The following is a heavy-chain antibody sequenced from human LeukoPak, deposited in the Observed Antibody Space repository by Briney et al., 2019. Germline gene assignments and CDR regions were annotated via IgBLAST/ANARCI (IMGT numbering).Heavy chain of an antibody. V-gene: IGHV4-31*03. D-gene: IGHD3-10*01. CDR3: ARDGGYGSGSYRFDY. CDR1: GGSISSGGYY. Sequence: SQTLSLTCSVSGGSISSGGYYWNWIRQHPEKGLEWIGYIYYSGSTHYNPSLKNRVTISVDTSKNQFSLKLTSVTAADTAVYYCARDGGYGSGSYRFDYWGQGTLVTVSS. CDR2: IYYSGST. J-gene: IGHJ4*02.